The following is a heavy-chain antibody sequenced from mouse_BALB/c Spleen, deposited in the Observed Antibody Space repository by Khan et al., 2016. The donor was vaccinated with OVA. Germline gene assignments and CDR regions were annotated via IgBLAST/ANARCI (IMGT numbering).Heavy chain of an antibody. CDR1: GYSITSDYA. J-gene: IGHJ3*01. V-gene: IGHV3-2*02. Sequence: EVKLEESGPGLVKPSQSLSLTCTVTGYSITSDYAWNWIRQFPGNKLEWMGYIGYSGSTSYNPSLKSRISINRDTSKNQFFLRLNSVTNEDTATYYCARLGPGFTYWGQGTLVTVSA. CDR2: IGYSGST. CDR3: ARLGPGFTY. D-gene: IGHD4-1*01.